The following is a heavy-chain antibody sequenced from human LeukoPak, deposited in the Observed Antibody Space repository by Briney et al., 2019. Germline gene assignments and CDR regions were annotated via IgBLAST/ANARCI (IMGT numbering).Heavy chain of an antibody. CDR1: GYTFSSYG. CDR2: MNPNSGET. CDR3: ARGDPWGFDP. J-gene: IGHJ5*02. Sequence: GASVKVSCKTPGYTFSSYGINWVRQATGQGLEWMGWMNPNSGETGFAQNFQGRVTLTKNTSITTAYMELSSLRSEDTAVYYCARGDPWGFDPWGQGTLVTVSS. D-gene: IGHD7-27*01. V-gene: IGHV1-8*01.